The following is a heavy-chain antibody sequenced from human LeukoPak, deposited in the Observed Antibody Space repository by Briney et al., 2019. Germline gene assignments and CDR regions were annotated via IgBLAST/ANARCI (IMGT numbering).Heavy chain of an antibody. V-gene: IGHV3-48*03. CDR3: ARVPWVVATIKGNYFDY. CDR2: ISCSGSTI. CDR1: GFTFSSYE. Sequence: GGSLRLSCAASGFTFSSYEMNWVRQAPGKGLEWVSYISCSGSTIYYADSVKGRFTISRDNAKNSLYLQMNSLRAEDTAVYYCARVPWVVATIKGNYFDYWGQGTLVTVSS. D-gene: IGHD5-12*01. J-gene: IGHJ4*02.